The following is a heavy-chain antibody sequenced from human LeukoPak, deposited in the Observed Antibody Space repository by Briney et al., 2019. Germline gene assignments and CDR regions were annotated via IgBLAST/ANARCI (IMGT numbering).Heavy chain of an antibody. CDR3: ARAGVGATLGAFDI. CDR1: GFTVSSNY. Sequence: GGSLRLSCAASGFTVSSNYMSWVRQAPGKGLEWVSVIYSGGSTYYADSVKGRFTISRDNSENTLYLQMNSLRAEDTAVYYCARAGVGATLGAFDIWGQGTMVTVSS. J-gene: IGHJ3*02. V-gene: IGHV3-53*01. CDR2: IYSGGST. D-gene: IGHD1-26*01.